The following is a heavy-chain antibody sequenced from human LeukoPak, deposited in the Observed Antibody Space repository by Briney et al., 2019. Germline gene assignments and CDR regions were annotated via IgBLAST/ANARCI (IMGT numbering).Heavy chain of an antibody. CDR2: ISAYNGNT. J-gene: IGHJ5*02. CDR1: GYTFTSYG. D-gene: IGHD2-2*01. V-gene: IGHV1-18*01. Sequence: ASVKVSCKASGYTFTSYGISWVQQAPGQGLEWMGWISAYNGNTNYAQKLQGRVTMTTDTSTSTAYMELRSLRSDDTAVYYCARGYCSSTSCLISWFDPWGQGTLVTVSS. CDR3: ARGYCSSTSCLISWFDP.